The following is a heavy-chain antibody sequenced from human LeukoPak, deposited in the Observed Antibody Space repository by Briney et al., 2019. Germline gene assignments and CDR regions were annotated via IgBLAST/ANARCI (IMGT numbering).Heavy chain of an antibody. V-gene: IGHV4-59*12. CDR2: IYYSGST. CDR3: AGGLFSGTYLDY. J-gene: IGHJ4*02. D-gene: IGHD3-10*01. Sequence: SETLSLTCTVSGGSISSYYWSWIRQPPGKGLEWIGYIYYSGSTNYNPSLKSRVTISVDTSKNQFSLKLSSVTAADTAVFYCAGGLFSGTYLDYWGQGTLVTVSS. CDR1: GGSISSYY.